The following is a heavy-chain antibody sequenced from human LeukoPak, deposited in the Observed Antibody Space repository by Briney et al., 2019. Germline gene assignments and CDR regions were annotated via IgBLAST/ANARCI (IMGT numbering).Heavy chain of an antibody. CDR1: GGSITTTDFD. J-gene: IGHJ4*02. V-gene: IGHV4-39*01. D-gene: IGHD1-26*01. CDR2: ISSSGKA. Sequence: SETLSLTCTVSGGSITTTDFDWAWIRQPPGQGFEWIATISSSGKAYYYPSLMSRVTISVDTSKNQFSLDVTSVTAADTGLFYCARFKGGTGFDYWGRGILVIVS. CDR3: ARFKGGTGFDY.